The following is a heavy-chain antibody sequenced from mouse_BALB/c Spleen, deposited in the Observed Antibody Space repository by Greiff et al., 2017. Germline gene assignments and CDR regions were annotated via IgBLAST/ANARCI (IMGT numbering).Heavy chain of an antibody. CDR3: ARYDYQAWFAY. D-gene: IGHD2-4*01. V-gene: IGHV2-6-7*01. CDR2: IWGNGST. Sequence: VMLVESGPGLVAPSPSLSITCTVSGFSLTGYGVNWVRQPPGKGLEWLGMIWGNGSTDYNSALKSRLSISKDNSKSQVFLKMNSLQTDDTARYYCARYDYQAWFAYWGQGTLVTVSA. J-gene: IGHJ3*01. CDR1: GFSLTGYG.